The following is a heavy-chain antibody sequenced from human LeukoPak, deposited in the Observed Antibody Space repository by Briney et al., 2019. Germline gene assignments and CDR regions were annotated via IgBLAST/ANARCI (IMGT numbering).Heavy chain of an antibody. D-gene: IGHD5-24*01. Sequence: SETLSLTCTVSGGSISSYYWSWIRQPPGEGLEWIGYIYYSGSTNYNPSLKSRVTISVDTSKNQFSLKLSSVTAADTAVYYCARDLRDGYIDLWGRGTLVTVSS. V-gene: IGHV4-59*01. CDR2: IYYSGST. CDR3: ARDLRDGYIDL. J-gene: IGHJ2*01. CDR1: GGSISSYY.